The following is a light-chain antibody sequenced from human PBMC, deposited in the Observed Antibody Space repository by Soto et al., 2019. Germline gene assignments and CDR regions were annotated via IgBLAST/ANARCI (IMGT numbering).Light chain of an antibody. J-gene: IGLJ1*01. CDR2: DVS. CDR1: NNDVGGYES. CDR3: SSYTSSSLYV. Sequence: QSALTQPASVSGSPGQTITLSCTGTNNDVGGYESVSWYQQHAGRAPRLIIYDVSNRPSGVSGRFSGSKFGNTASLTISGLQAEDEADYYCSSYTSSSLYVFGTGTKVTVL. V-gene: IGLV2-14*01.